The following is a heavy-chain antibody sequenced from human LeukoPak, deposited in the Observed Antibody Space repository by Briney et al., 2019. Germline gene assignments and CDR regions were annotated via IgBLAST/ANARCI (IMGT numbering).Heavy chain of an antibody. J-gene: IGHJ4*02. CDR2: INSDGSST. Sequence: PGGSLRLSRAASGFTFSSYWMHWVRQAPGKGLVWVSRINSDGSSTSYADSVKGRFTISRDNSKNTLYLQMNSLRAEDTAVYYCAKDMNYYDISGYYLVDYWGQGTLVTVSS. V-gene: IGHV3-74*01. CDR3: AKDMNYYDISGYYLVDY. D-gene: IGHD3-22*01. CDR1: GFTFSSYW.